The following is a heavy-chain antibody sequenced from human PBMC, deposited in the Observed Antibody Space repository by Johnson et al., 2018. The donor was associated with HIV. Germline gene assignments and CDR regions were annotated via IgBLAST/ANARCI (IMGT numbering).Heavy chain of an antibody. Sequence: EVQLVESGGGLVQPGGSLRLSCAASGFTFSSYAMSWVRQAPGKGLEWVSVISGSGGTTYYADSVKGRFTISRDNSKNTLYLQMNSLRAEDTAVYYGAKLPGSGYYLDAFDIWGQGTMVTVSS. CDR2: ISGSGGTT. CDR1: GFTFSSYA. J-gene: IGHJ3*02. D-gene: IGHD3-22*01. V-gene: IGHV3-23*04. CDR3: AKLPGSGYYLDAFDI.